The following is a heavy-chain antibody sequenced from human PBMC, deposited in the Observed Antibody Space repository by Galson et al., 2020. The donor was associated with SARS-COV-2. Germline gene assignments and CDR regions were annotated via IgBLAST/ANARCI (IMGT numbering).Heavy chain of an antibody. CDR1: GYSFTSYY. D-gene: IGHD1-26*01. V-gene: IGHV5-51*01. CDR3: ARLRGAGGTYLYY. J-gene: IGHJ4*02. CDR2: IYPGDSET. Sequence: HGESLKISCKGSGYSFTSYYIGWVRQMSGKGLEWMGNIYPGDSETRYSPSFQGQVSISADKSLSTAYLQWNSLKASDTAMYYCARLRGAGGTYLYYWGQGTLVTVSS.